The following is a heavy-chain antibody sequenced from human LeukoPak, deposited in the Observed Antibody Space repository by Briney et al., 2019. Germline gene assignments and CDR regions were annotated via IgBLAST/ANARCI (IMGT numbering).Heavy chain of an antibody. CDR2: ISSSSSTI. J-gene: IGHJ3*02. D-gene: IGHD4-23*01. Sequence: GGSLRLSCAASGFTFSSYSMNWVRQAPGKGLEWVSYISSSSSTIYYADSVKGRFTISRDNAKNSLYLQMNSLRAEDTAVYYCARDIVGDYGGNSDAFDIWGQGTMVTVSS. V-gene: IGHV3-48*04. CDR1: GFTFSSYS. CDR3: ARDIVGDYGGNSDAFDI.